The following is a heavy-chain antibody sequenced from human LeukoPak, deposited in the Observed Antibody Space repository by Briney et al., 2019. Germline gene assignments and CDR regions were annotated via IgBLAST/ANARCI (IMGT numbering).Heavy chain of an antibody. CDR1: GSPFGSEA. J-gene: IGHJ4*02. V-gene: IGHV3-23*01. CDR2: ISPAGGTT. CDR3: AKSRSGSSNWALRIFDN. D-gene: IGHD3-10*01. Sequence: PGGSLRLSCTVSGSPFGSEAMSWVRQAPGRGLEWVSSISPAGGTTYYADSVKGRFTISRDNSKNTLYVQMNSLRAEDTAMYYCAKSRSGSSNWALRIFDNWGQGTMVSVSS.